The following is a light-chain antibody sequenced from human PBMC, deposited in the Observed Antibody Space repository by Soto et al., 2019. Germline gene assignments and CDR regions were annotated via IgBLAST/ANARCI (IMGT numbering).Light chain of an antibody. V-gene: IGKV3-20*01. CDR3: LQYGTSPRT. J-gene: IGKJ1*01. CDR1: QSVTSSY. CDR2: GAS. Sequence: DIVLTQSPGTLSLSPGERATLSCRASQSVTSSYLAWYQHKPGQAPRLLIHGASSRATGIPDRFSGSGSGTDFTLTNSRLEPEDFAVYYCLQYGTSPRTFGQGTKVEIK.